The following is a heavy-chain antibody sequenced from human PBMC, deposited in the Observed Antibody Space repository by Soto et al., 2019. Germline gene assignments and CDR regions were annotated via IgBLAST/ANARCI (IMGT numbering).Heavy chain of an antibody. CDR3: ARDGLAGDYERYYYYGMDV. Sequence: ASVKVSCKASGYTFTSYGISWVRQAPGQGLEWMGWISAYNGNTNYAQKLQGRVTMTTDTSTSTAYMELRSLRSDDTAVYYCARDGLAGDYERYYYYGMDVWGQGTTVTVSS. CDR1: GYTFTSYG. V-gene: IGHV1-18*01. D-gene: IGHD4-17*01. CDR2: ISAYNGNT. J-gene: IGHJ6*02.